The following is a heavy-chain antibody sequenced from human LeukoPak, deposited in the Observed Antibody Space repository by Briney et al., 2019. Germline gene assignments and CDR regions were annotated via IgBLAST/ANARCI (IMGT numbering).Heavy chain of an antibody. D-gene: IGHD2-21*02. CDR2: ISGSGRSI. Sequence: GGSLRLSCAASGFTFSSYAMNWVRQAPGKGLEWVSSISGSGRSIYYADSLKGRFTISRDNSKNTLYLQMNSLRAEDTAVYYCVKGLDGSDSCPEYWGQGTLVTVSS. CDR1: GFTFSSYA. V-gene: IGHV3-23*01. J-gene: IGHJ4*02. CDR3: VKGLDGSDSCPEY.